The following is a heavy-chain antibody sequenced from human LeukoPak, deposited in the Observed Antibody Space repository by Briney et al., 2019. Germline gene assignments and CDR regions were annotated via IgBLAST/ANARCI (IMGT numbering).Heavy chain of an antibody. CDR1: GVSISRYY. CDR3: AGDHQDYGANSALWY. J-gene: IGHJ4*02. Sequence: PSRSLSLTCTVSGVSISRYYWSWIRQPAGKGLQWIGRIHTSGSTNYQPSLESRIIMSVDTSKNQFSLKLTSVTAADTAVYYCAGDHQDYGANSALWYWGQGTLVIVS. CDR2: IHTSGST. V-gene: IGHV4-4*07. D-gene: IGHD4-23*01.